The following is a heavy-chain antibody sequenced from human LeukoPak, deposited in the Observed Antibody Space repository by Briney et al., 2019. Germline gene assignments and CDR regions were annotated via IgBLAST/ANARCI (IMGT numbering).Heavy chain of an antibody. CDR2: IYTSGST. CDR1: GGSISSGSYY. Sequence: PSQTLSLTCTVSGGSISSGSYYWSWIRQPAGTGLEWIGRIYTSGSTNYSPSLKSRVTISVDTSKNQFSLKLSSVTAADTAVYYCARDPGGYSSSWYDSWGQGTLVTVSS. D-gene: IGHD6-13*01. CDR3: ARDPGGYSSSWYDS. V-gene: IGHV4-61*02. J-gene: IGHJ5*01.